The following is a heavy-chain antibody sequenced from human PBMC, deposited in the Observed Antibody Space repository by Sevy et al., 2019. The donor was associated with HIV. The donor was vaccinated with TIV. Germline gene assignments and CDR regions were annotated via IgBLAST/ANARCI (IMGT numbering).Heavy chain of an antibody. Sequence: ASVKVSCKASGYTFTSYGISWVRQAPGQGLEWMGWISAYNGNTNYAQTLQGRVTMTTDTSTSTAYMELRSLRSDDTAVYYCARDRSSGWYGPYYYYGMDVWGQGTTVTVSS. CDR1: GYTFTSYG. J-gene: IGHJ6*02. CDR2: ISAYNGNT. V-gene: IGHV1-18*01. D-gene: IGHD6-19*01. CDR3: ARDRSSGWYGPYYYYGMDV.